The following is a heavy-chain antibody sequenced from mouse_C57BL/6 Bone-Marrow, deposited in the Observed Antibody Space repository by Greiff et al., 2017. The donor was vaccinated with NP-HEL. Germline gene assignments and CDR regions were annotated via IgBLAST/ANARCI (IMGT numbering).Heavy chain of an antibody. CDR3: ARGGGLRRYFDV. CDR1: GYTFTSYG. D-gene: IGHD2-4*01. V-gene: IGHV1-81*01. Sequence: VMLVESGAELARPGASVKLSCKASGYTFTSYGISWVKQRTGQGLEWIGEIYPRSGNTYYNEKFKGKATLTADKSSSTAYMELRSLTSEDSAVYFCARGGGLRRYFDVWGTGTTVTVSS. CDR2: IYPRSGNT. J-gene: IGHJ1*03.